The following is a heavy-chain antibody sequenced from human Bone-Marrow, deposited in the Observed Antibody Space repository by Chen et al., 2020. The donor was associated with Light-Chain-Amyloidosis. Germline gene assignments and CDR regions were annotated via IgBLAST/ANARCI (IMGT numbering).Heavy chain of an antibody. CDR3: VRDGSGAVPFDS. D-gene: IGHD1-1*01. J-gene: IGHJ4*02. CDR1: GFTFSSYW. CDR2: INYDGSDT. V-gene: IGHV3-74*01. Sequence: EVQLVESGGGLVQPGGSLRLSCAASGFTFSSYWMHWVRQAPGKGLVWVSHINYDGSDTTYADSVKGRFTISRDNAKNTLSLQMNSLRAEDTAVYYCVRDGSGAVPFDSWGQGTLVVVSS.